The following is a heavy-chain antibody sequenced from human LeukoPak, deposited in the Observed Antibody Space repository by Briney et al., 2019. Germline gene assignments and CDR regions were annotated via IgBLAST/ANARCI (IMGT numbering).Heavy chain of an antibody. CDR2: ISGSGDNT. J-gene: IGHJ4*02. CDR1: GFSFSSFT. D-gene: IGHD6-19*01. Sequence: GGSLRLSCAASGFSFSSFTMNWVRQAPGKGLEWVSSISGSGDNTYYTDSVKGQFIISRDNSGKTVYLQMSSLRAEDTAVYYCAKDHGVAVAGMYYWGQGTLVTVSS. CDR3: AKDHGVAVAGMYY. V-gene: IGHV3-23*01.